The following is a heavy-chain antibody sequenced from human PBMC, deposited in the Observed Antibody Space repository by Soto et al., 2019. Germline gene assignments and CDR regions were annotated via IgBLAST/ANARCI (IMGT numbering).Heavy chain of an antibody. Sequence: GESLKISCKGSGYSFANYWIGWVRQMPGKGLEWMGIIYPGDSNTRYSPSFQGQVIISAGKSISSAFLQWNSLKASDTAIYYCVSSYYYGSGSRLPFGPWGQGTLVTVSS. D-gene: IGHD3-10*01. V-gene: IGHV5-51*01. J-gene: IGHJ5*02. CDR2: IYPGDSNT. CDR1: GYSFANYW. CDR3: VSSYYYGSGSRLPFGP.